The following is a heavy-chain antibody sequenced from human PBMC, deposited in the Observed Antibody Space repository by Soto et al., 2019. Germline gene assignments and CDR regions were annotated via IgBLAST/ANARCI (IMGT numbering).Heavy chain of an antibody. CDR1: GGSISSGGYY. D-gene: IGHD3-10*01. CDR2: IYYSGST. J-gene: IGHJ3*02. Sequence: QVQLQESDPGLVKPSQTLSLTCTVSGGSISSGGYYWSWIRQHPGKGLEWIGYIYYSGSTYYNPSLKSRVTISVDTSKSQFSLKLSSVTAADTAVYYCARAGPGYGSGWIAFDIWGQGTMVTVSS. CDR3: ARAGPGYGSGWIAFDI. V-gene: IGHV4-31*03.